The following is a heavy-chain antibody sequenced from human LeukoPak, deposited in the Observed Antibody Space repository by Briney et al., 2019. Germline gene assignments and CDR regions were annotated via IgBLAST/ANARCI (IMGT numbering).Heavy chain of an antibody. Sequence: PGGSLRLSCAASGFTFSSYAMSWVRQAPGKGLEWVSGISGSGGTTYYADSVKGRFTISRDNSKNTLYLQMNSLRAEDTAVYYCAKGVYYDFWSASYYFDYWGQGTPVTVSS. CDR3: AKGVYYDFWSASYYFDY. J-gene: IGHJ4*02. V-gene: IGHV3-23*01. CDR2: ISGSGGTT. D-gene: IGHD3-3*01. CDR1: GFTFSSYA.